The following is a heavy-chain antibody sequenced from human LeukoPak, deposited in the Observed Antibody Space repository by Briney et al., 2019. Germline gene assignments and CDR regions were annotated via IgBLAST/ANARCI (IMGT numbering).Heavy chain of an antibody. D-gene: IGHD3-10*01. Sequence: GGSLRLSCAASGFTFDDYAMNWVRQAPGKGLEWVSSISSSSSYIYYADSVKGRFTISRDNAKNSLYLQMNSLRAEDTAVYYCARDHRGKLRSRWDFDYWGQGTLVTVSS. CDR2: ISSSSSYI. V-gene: IGHV3-21*01. CDR1: GFTFDDYA. CDR3: ARDHRGKLRSRWDFDY. J-gene: IGHJ4*02.